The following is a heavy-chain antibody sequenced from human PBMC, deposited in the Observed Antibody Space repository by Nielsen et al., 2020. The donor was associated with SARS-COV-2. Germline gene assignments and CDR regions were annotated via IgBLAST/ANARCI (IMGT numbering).Heavy chain of an antibody. CDR3: ARYIAAAGTYYYYGMDV. Sequence: SETLSLTCTVSGGSISSGSYYWSWIRQPAGKGLEWIGRIYTSGSTNYNPSLKSRVTISVDTSKNQFSLKLSSVTAADTAVYYCARYIAAAGTYYYYGMDVWGQGTTVTVSS. D-gene: IGHD6-13*01. CDR2: IYTSGST. J-gene: IGHJ6*02. CDR1: GGSISSGSYY. V-gene: IGHV4-61*02.